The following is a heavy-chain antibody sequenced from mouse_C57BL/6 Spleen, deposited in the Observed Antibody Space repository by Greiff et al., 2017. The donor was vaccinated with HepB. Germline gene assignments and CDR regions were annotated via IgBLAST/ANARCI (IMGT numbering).Heavy chain of an antibody. CDR3: ARNRDYAMDY. J-gene: IGHJ4*01. CDR1: GYTFTSYW. CDR2: IDPSDSYT. Sequence: QVQLQQSGAELVRPGTSVKLSCKASGYTFTSYWMHWVKQRPGQGLEWIGVIDPSDSYTNYNQKFKGKATLTVDTSSSTAYMQLSSLTSEDSAVYYCARNRDYAMDYWGQGTSVTVSS. V-gene: IGHV1-59*01.